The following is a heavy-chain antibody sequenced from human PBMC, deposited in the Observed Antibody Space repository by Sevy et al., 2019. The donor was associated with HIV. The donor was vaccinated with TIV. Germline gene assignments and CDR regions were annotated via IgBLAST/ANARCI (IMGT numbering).Heavy chain of an antibody. D-gene: IGHD3-10*01. CDR1: GFTFSSFS. Sequence: GGSLRLSCAASGFTFSSFSISWVRQAPGKVLEWVSDISGSGGGKKYADSVKGRFTVSRDNAQNTVFLQMNNLRGEDKGLYYCAKEFYRGSYLEDWGQGTLVTVSS. J-gene: IGHJ4*02. V-gene: IGHV3-23*01. CDR2: ISGSGGGK. CDR3: AKEFYRGSYLED.